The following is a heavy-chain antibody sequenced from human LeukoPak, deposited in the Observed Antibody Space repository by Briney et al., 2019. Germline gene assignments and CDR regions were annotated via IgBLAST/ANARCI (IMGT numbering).Heavy chain of an antibody. V-gene: IGHV3-48*01. D-gene: IGHD5-12*01. CDR1: GFTFSSYG. J-gene: IGHJ4*02. CDR3: ARDLGYSGYVMNY. Sequence: GGSLRLSCAASGFTFSSYGMNWVRQAPGEGLEWVSYIGSDSQNIYYAGSVKGRFTISRDNTKKRLFLQMNSLRAEDTAMYYCARDLGYSGYVMNYGGQGTLVTVSS. CDR2: IGSDSQNI.